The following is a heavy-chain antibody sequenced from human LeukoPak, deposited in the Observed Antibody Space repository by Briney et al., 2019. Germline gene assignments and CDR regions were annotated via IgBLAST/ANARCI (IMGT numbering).Heavy chain of an antibody. CDR3: ARGRHRSGTYPGRY. Sequence: GASVKVSCKASGYTFTSYDINWVRQATGQGLEWMGWMNPNSGNTGYAQKFQGRVTMTRNTSISTAYMELSSLRSEDTAVYYCARGRHRSGTYPGRYWGQGTLVTVSS. V-gene: IGHV1-8*02. CDR1: GYTFTSYD. D-gene: IGHD3-3*01. CDR2: MNPNSGNT. J-gene: IGHJ4*02.